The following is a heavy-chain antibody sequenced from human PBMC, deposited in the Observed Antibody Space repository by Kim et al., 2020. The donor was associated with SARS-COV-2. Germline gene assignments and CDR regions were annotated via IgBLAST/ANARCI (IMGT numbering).Heavy chain of an antibody. CDR2: IYYRGTI. CDR3: ARRYYYGSGNRGVHFDS. J-gene: IGHJ4*02. Sequence: SETLSLTCTVSGDSISNSGYYWAWIRQPPGRGLEWIGSIYYRGTIYYNPSLKSRVTISIDTSKNQFSLKLSSVIAADTAMYYCARRYYYGSGNRGVHFDSWGQGTLVTVSS. CDR1: GDSISNSGYY. V-gene: IGHV4-39*01. D-gene: IGHD3-10*01.